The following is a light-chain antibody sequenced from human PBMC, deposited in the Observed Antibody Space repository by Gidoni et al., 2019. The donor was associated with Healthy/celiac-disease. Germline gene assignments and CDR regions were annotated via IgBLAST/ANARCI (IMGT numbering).Light chain of an antibody. CDR1: QSVSSSY. V-gene: IGKV3-20*01. CDR2: GAS. J-gene: IGKJ2*01. CDR3: QHYGSSPYT. Sequence: EFVLTQSPGTLSLSPGDRATLSCRASQSVSSSYFAWYQQKPGQAPRLLIYGASSRATGIPHRFSGSGSGTDFTLTISRREPEDFAVYYCQHYGSSPYTFGQGTKLGIK.